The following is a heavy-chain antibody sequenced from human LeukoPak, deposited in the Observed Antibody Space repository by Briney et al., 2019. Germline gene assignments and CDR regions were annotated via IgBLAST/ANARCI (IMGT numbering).Heavy chain of an antibody. V-gene: IGHV3-9*01. Sequence: GGSLRLSCAASGFTFDDYAMHWVRQAPGKGLEWVSGISWNSGSIGYADSVKGRFTISRDNAKNTLYLQMNSLRAEDTAVYYCARVGIVGATGGFDYWGQGTLVTVSS. CDR1: GFTFDDYA. J-gene: IGHJ4*02. CDR2: ISWNSGSI. D-gene: IGHD1-26*01. CDR3: ARVGIVGATGGFDY.